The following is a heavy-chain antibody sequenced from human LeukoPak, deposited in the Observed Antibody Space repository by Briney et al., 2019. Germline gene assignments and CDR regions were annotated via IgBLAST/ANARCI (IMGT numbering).Heavy chain of an antibody. J-gene: IGHJ4*02. Sequence: ASVKVSCKTSGYTFSDYYIHWIRQAPGQGLEWVGWINPNSGDTDYAQKFQGRVTVTRDTSISTAYMELGRLRSDDTAVYYCARDGGRGNPFDYWGQGTLVTVSS. CDR3: ARDGGRGNPFDY. D-gene: IGHD1-14*01. V-gene: IGHV1-2*02. CDR2: INPNSGDT. CDR1: GYTFSDYY.